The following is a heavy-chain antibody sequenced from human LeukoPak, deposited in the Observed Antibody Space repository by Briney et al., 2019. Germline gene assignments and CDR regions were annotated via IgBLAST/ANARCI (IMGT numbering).Heavy chain of an antibody. CDR2: VYYNGST. Sequence: PSETLSLTCAVSGVSGVSISSITYYWGWIRQPPGKGLEWIGSVYYNGSTNYNPSLKSRVTISVETSKNEFSLKLRSVTAADTAVYYCARVTGYRIEDYFDYWGQGTLVTVSS. J-gene: IGHJ4*02. CDR3: ARVTGYRIEDYFDY. D-gene: IGHD6-13*01. CDR1: GVSISSITYY. V-gene: IGHV4-39*07.